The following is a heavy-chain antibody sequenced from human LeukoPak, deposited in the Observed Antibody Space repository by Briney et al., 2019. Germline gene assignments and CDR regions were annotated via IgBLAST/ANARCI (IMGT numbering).Heavy chain of an antibody. V-gene: IGHV4-34*01. J-gene: IGHJ6*03. CDR3: ARAQSPKKLRYFDWFPGSYYYYYYMDV. CDR1: GGSFSGYY. Sequence: SETLSLTCAVYGGSFSGYYWSWIRQPPGKGLEWIGEINHSGSTNYNPSLKSRVTISVDTSKNQFSLKLSSVTAADTAVYYCARAQSPKKLRYFDWFPGSYYYYYYMDVWGKGTTVTVSS. CDR2: INHSGST. D-gene: IGHD3-9*01.